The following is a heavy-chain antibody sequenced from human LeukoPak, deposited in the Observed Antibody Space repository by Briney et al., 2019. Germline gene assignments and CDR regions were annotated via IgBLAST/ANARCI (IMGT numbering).Heavy chain of an antibody. Sequence: SETLSLTCTVSGGSISTYYWSWIRQPPGKGLEWIGYIYPGGSANYNPSLESRVSISVDTPKNQFSLKGFSVTAADAAVYYCARYNGPNYYSYYMDVWGKGTTVTVSS. CDR2: IYPGGSA. D-gene: IGHD2-8*01. CDR1: GGSISTYY. V-gene: IGHV4-4*09. J-gene: IGHJ6*03. CDR3: ARYNGPNYYSYYMDV.